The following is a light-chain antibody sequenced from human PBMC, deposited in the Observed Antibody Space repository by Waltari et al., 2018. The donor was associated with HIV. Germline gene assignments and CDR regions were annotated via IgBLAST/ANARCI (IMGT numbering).Light chain of an antibody. Sequence: QSVLTQSPSVSAAPGQNVTISCSGNSVNLGHNYVSWYQQVPGTAPNFLIYNHKKRPSDMPDRFSASKSGTSATLGITGLQTGDEAEYYCGTWDSNLSAWIFGGGTKLTVL. J-gene: IGLJ2*01. V-gene: IGLV1-51*01. CDR3: GTWDSNLSAWI. CDR2: NHK. CDR1: SVNLGHNY.